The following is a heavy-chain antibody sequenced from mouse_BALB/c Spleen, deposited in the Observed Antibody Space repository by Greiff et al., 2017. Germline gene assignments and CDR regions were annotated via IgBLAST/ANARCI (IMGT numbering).Heavy chain of an antibody. J-gene: IGHJ3*01. Sequence: EVQGVESGGGLVKPGGSLKLSCAASGFTFSSYAMSWVRQSPEKRLEWVAEISSGGSYTYYPDTVTGRFTISRDNAKNTLYLEMSSLRSEDTAMYYCASNYGPFAYWGQGTLVTVSA. V-gene: IGHV5-9-4*01. CDR3: ASNYGPFAY. D-gene: IGHD1-1*02. CDR1: GFTFSSYA. CDR2: ISSGGSYT.